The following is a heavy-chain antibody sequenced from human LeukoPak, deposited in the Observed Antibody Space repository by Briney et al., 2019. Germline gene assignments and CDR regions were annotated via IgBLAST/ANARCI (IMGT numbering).Heavy chain of an antibody. Sequence: GGSLRLSCAASGFTFSSYSMNWVRQAPGKGLEWVSSISSSSSYIYYADSVKGRFTISRDNAKNSLYLQMNSLRAEDTAVYYCASIPYDYVWGSYRDPNDAFDIWGQGTMVTVSS. V-gene: IGHV3-21*01. CDR3: ASIPYDYVWGSYRDPNDAFDI. J-gene: IGHJ3*02. CDR2: ISSSSSYI. D-gene: IGHD3-16*02. CDR1: GFTFSSYS.